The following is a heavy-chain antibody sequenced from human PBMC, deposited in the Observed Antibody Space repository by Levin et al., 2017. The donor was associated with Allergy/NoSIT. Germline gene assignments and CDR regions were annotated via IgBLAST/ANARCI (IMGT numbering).Heavy chain of an antibody. Sequence: SETLSLTCAISGDSVSSNSAAWNWIRQSPSRGLEWLGRTYYRSKWYNDYAVSVKSRITINPDTSKNQFSLQLNSVTPEDTAVYYCAREGGIAVAGDRFDYWGQGTLVTVSS. V-gene: IGHV6-1*01. CDR3: AREGGIAVAGDRFDY. CDR1: GDSVSSNSAA. J-gene: IGHJ4*02. CDR2: TYYRSKWYN. D-gene: IGHD6-19*01.